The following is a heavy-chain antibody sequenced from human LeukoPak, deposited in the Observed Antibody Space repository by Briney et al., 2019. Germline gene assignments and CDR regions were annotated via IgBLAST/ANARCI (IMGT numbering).Heavy chain of an antibody. CDR2: ITSSSGYI. V-gene: IGHV3-21*01. CDR1: GFIFITYS. CDR3: ARTLSGGHNFDY. J-gene: IGHJ4*02. Sequence: GGSLRLSCAASGFIFITYSMNWVRQAPGKGLEWVSSITSSSGYILYADSVKGRFTISRDNAKNSLYLQVTSLRAEDTAVYYCARTLSGGHNFDYWGQGTLVTVSS. D-gene: IGHD5-24*01.